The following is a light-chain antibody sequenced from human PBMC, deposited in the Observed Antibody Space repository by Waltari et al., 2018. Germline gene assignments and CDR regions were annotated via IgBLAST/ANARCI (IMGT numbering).Light chain of an antibody. J-gene: IGLJ1*01. Sequence: QSALTQPASVSGSPGQSITIPCTGTSSDVGGHNSVSWDQQPPGKAPKLIIYEVKNRPSGISNRFAGSKSGTTASLTISGLQAEDEADYYCSSYTISSTLFFGTGTKVTVV. CDR2: EVK. CDR1: SSDVGGHNS. V-gene: IGLV2-14*01. CDR3: SSYTISSTLF.